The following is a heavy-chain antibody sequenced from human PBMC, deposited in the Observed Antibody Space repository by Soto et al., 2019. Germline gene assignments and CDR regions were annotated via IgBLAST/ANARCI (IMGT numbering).Heavy chain of an antibody. CDR2: INHSGST. Sequence: SETLSLTCAVYGGSFSGYYWSWIRQPPGKGLEWIGEINHSGSTNYNPSLKSRVTISVDTSKNQFSLKLSSVTAADTAVYYCARQWVNYDILTGYPYYFDYWGQGTLVTVSS. V-gene: IGHV4-34*01. CDR3: ARQWVNYDILTGYPYYFDY. J-gene: IGHJ4*02. CDR1: GGSFSGYY. D-gene: IGHD3-9*01.